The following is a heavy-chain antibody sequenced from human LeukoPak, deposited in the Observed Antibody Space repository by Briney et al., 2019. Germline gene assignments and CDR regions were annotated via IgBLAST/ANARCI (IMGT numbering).Heavy chain of an antibody. D-gene: IGHD3-10*01. CDR2: ISSSSSTI. V-gene: IGHV3-48*01. J-gene: IGHJ4*02. CDR1: GFTFSSYS. CDR3: ARGRPYYYGSGPSRYFDY. Sequence: PGGSLRLSCAASGFTFSSYSMNWVRQAPGKGLEWVSYISSSSSTIYYADSVKGRFTISRDNAKNSLYLQMNSLRAEDTAVYYCARGRPYYYGSGPSRYFDYWGQGTLVTVSS.